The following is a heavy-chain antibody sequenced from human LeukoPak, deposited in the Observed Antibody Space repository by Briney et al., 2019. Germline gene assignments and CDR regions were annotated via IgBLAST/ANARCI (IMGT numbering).Heavy chain of an antibody. CDR2: FDPDDGET. CDR1: GYTLTDLS. V-gene: IGHV1-24*01. Sequence: GASVKVSCKVSGYTLTDLSMHWVRQAPGKGLEWMGGFDPDDGETIYAQKFQGRVTMTEDASTDTAYMELSSLRSEDTAVYYCAAVLRYFDWLFSWGQGTLVTVSS. CDR3: AAVLRYFDWLFS. J-gene: IGHJ4*02. D-gene: IGHD3-9*01.